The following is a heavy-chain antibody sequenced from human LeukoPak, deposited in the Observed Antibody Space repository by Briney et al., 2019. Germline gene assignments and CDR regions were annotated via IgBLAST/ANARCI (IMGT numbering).Heavy chain of an antibody. CDR1: GYTFSNYD. CDR2: MNPSSGDT. D-gene: IGHD3-22*01. Sequence: GASVKVSCKASGYTFSNYDINWVRQATGQGLEWMGWMNPSSGDTRYAQKFQGRVTITRNTSINTAYMELSSLRSEDTAVYYCARGLESYDSSTYPVLSSWGQGTLVTVSS. CDR3: ARGLESYDSSTYPVLSS. V-gene: IGHV1-8*03. J-gene: IGHJ4*02.